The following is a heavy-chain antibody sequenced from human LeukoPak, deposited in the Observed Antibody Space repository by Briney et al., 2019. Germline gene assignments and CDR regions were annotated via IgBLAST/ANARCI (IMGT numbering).Heavy chain of an antibody. J-gene: IGHJ4*02. D-gene: IGHD6-19*01. V-gene: IGHV4-4*07. CDR1: GGSISSYY. Sequence: SETLSLTCTVSGGSISSYYWSWIRQPAGKGLEWIGRIYTSGSTNYSPSLKSRVTMSVDTSKNQFSLNLSSVTAADTAVYYCARGTWSAGMRMRGYYFDDWGQGTLVTVSS. CDR3: ARGTWSAGMRMRGYYFDD. CDR2: IYTSGST.